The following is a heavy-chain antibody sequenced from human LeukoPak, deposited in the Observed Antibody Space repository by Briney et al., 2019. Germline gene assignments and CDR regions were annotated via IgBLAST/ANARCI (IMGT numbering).Heavy chain of an antibody. CDR1: RGTFSSYA. J-gene: IGHJ4*02. CDR3: ARVKAGYSSSWYSLGARSPLDY. D-gene: IGHD6-13*01. Sequence: GASVKVSCKASRGTFSSYAISWVRQAPGQGLEWMGWISAYNGNTNYAQKLQGRVTMTTDTSTSTAYMELRSLRSDDTAVYYCARVKAGYSSSWYSLGARSPLDYWGQGTLVTVSS. CDR2: ISAYNGNT. V-gene: IGHV1-18*01.